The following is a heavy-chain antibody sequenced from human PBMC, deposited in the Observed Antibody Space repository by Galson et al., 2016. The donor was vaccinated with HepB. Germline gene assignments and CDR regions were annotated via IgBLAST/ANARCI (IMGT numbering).Heavy chain of an antibody. CDR3: ARDRQHYYDTSSYSGASDY. Sequence: SVKVSCKASGGTFSNYAFSWVRRAPGQGLEWLGGIIPMFETGIYAQKFQDRITITADKSTSTVYMEVSSLKSGDTAVYYCARDRQHYYDTSSYSGASDYWGQGTLVTVSS. D-gene: IGHD3-22*01. CDR1: GGTFSNYA. V-gene: IGHV1-69*06. CDR2: IIPMFETG. J-gene: IGHJ4*02.